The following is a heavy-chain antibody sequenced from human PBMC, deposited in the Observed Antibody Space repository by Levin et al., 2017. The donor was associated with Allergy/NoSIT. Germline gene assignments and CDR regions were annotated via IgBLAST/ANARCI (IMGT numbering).Heavy chain of an antibody. CDR1: GFTFSSYA. CDR2: ISGSGGST. Sequence: GGSLRFSCAASGFTFSSYAMSWVRQAPGKGLEWVSAISGSGGSTYYADSVKGRFTISRDNSKNTLYLQMNSLRAEDTAVYYCAAVGESSGWYAYYFDYWGQGTLVTVSS. V-gene: IGHV3-23*01. CDR3: AAVGESSGWYAYYFDY. J-gene: IGHJ4*02. D-gene: IGHD6-19*01.